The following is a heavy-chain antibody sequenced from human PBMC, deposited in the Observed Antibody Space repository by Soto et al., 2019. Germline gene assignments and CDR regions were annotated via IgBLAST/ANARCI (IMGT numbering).Heavy chain of an antibody. CDR3: AKDILTVTYYYYGMDV. J-gene: IGHJ6*02. V-gene: IGHV3-30*18. CDR2: ISHDGSEK. D-gene: IGHD4-17*01. CDR1: GFSFNKYG. Sequence: GGSLRLSCGASGFSFNKYGMHWVRQAPGEGLEWLSLISHDGSEKWYAESVKGRFTISRDNSKNTLYLQMNSLRAEDTAVYYCAKDILTVTYYYYGMDVWGQGTTVTVSS.